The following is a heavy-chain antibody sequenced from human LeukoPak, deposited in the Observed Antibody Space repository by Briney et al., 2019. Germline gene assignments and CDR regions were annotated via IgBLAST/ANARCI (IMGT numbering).Heavy chain of an antibody. D-gene: IGHD3-10*01. J-gene: IGHJ5*02. CDR3: ASSPSPPRFGELLLPRFGWFDP. CDR1: GFMFSSYW. V-gene: IGHV3-30*03. Sequence: PGGSLRLSCAASGFMFSSYWMSWVRQAPGKGLEWVAVISYDGSNKYCADSVKGRFTISRDNSKNTLYLQMNSLRAEDTAVYYCASSPSPPRFGELLLPRFGWFDPWGQGTLVTVSS. CDR2: ISYDGSNK.